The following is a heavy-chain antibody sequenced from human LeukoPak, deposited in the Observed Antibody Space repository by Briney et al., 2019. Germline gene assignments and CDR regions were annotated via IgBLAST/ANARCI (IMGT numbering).Heavy chain of an antibody. J-gene: IGHJ4*02. CDR2: ISSSSSYI. Sequence: GGSLRLSCAASGFTFSSYAMSWVRQAPGKGLEWVSSISSSSSYIYYADSVKGRFTISRDNAKNSLYLQMNSLRAEDTAVYYCARFNYGDYEAYWGQGTLVTVSS. D-gene: IGHD4-17*01. CDR1: GFTFSSYA. V-gene: IGHV3-21*01. CDR3: ARFNYGDYEAY.